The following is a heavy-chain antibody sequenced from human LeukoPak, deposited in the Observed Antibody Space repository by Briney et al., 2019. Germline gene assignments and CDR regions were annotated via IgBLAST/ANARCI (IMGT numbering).Heavy chain of an antibody. V-gene: IGHV4-30-2*01. CDR1: GGSIGTGGYS. D-gene: IGHD3-22*01. CDR3: ARRVTYHYDIRGYYFDY. Sequence: PSQTLSLTCAVSGGSIGTGGYSWSWIRQPPGKGLEWIGYVYRSGNAFPNPSLKSRVTMSVDGSRNQFSLRLGSVTAADTAVYYCARRVTYHYDIRGYYFDYWGQGILVTVSS. J-gene: IGHJ4*02. CDR2: VYRSGNA.